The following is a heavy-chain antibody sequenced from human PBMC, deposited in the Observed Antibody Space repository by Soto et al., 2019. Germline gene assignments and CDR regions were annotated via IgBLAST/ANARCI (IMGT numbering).Heavy chain of an antibody. Sequence: GGSLRLSCAASGFTFSSYSMNWVRQAPGKGLEWVSSISSSSSYIYYADSVKGRFTISRDNAKNSLYLQMNSLRAEDTAVYYCARDFVLTGYYNAFDIWGQGTMVTVSS. J-gene: IGHJ3*02. D-gene: IGHD3-9*01. CDR1: GFTFSSYS. V-gene: IGHV3-21*01. CDR2: ISSSSSYI. CDR3: ARDFVLTGYYNAFDI.